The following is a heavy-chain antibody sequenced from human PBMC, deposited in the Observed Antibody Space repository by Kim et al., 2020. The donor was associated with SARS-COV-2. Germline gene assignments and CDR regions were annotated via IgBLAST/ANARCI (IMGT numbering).Heavy chain of an antibody. Sequence: GGSLRLSCAASGFTFSSYAMSWVRQAPGKGLEWVSAISGSGGSTYYADSVKGRFTISRDNSKNTLYLQMNSLRAEDTAVYYCAKEPNRITGTTVYFDYWGQGTLVTVSS. V-gene: IGHV3-23*01. CDR2: ISGSGGST. CDR1: GFTFSSYA. D-gene: IGHD1-7*01. CDR3: AKEPNRITGTTVYFDY. J-gene: IGHJ4*02.